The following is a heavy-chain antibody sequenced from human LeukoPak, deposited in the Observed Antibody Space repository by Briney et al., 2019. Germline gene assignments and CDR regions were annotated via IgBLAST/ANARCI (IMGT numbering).Heavy chain of an antibody. CDR1: GYTFTSYG. J-gene: IGHJ4*02. D-gene: IGHD6-19*01. CDR2: ISAYNGNT. Sequence: ASVKVSCKASGYTFTSYGISWVRQAPGQGLEWMGWISAYNGNTNSAQKLQGRATMTTDTSTSTAYMELRSLRSDDTAVYYCARVATGYSSGWSLGYWGQGTLVTVSS. CDR3: ARVATGYSSGWSLGY. V-gene: IGHV1-18*01.